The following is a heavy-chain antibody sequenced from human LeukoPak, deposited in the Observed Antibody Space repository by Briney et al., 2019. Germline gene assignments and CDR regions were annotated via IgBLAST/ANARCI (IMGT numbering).Heavy chain of an antibody. CDR2: ISGSGGST. V-gene: IGHV3-23*01. J-gene: IGHJ5*02. CDR3: AKDSAGEYYDSSGYYA. Sequence: GGSLRLSCAASGFTFSSYAMSWVRQAPGKGLEWVSAISGSGGSTYYADSVKGRFTISRDNSKNTLYLQMNSLRAEDTAVYYCAKDSAGEYYDSSGYYAWGQGTLVTVSS. CDR1: GFTFSSYA. D-gene: IGHD3-22*01.